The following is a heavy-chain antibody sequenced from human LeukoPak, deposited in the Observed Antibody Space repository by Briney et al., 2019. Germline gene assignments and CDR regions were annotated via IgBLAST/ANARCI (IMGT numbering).Heavy chain of an antibody. J-gene: IGHJ4*02. D-gene: IGHD1-26*01. CDR1: GFTFRSYW. V-gene: IGHV3-7*01. CDR2: IKQDGSEK. CDR3: ASGNYFDY. Sequence: PGGSLRLSCAASGFTFRSYWMSWVRQAPGKGLKWVASIKQDGSEKYYVDSVKGRFTISRDNAKNSLYLQMNSLGAEDTAEYYCASGNYFDYWGQGTLVTVSS.